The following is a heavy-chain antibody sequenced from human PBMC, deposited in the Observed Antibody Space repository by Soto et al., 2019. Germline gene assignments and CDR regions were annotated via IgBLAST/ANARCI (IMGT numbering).Heavy chain of an antibody. J-gene: IGHJ6*01. Sequence: GESLKISCKGSGYSFTSYWICWVRQMPGKGLELMGIIYPGDSDTRYSPSFQGQVTISADKSIRTAYLQWSSLKASDTAMYYCARHGGYYDSSGYNYYGMDVWGKGTTVTVSS. CDR2: IYPGDSDT. CDR1: GYSFTSYW. CDR3: ARHGGYYDSSGYNYYGMDV. D-gene: IGHD3-22*01. V-gene: IGHV5-51*01.